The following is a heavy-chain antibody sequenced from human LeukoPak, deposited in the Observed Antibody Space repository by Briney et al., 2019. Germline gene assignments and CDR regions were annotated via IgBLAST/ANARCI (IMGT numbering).Heavy chain of an antibody. Sequence: ASVKVSCKASGYTFTNYGISWVRQAPGQGLEWMGWISGYNGDRNYAQKFQDRLTIITDTSTTTAYMELRSLRSDDTAVYYCVRDPSNSSGRYAYFDYWGQGALVTVSS. CDR3: VRDPSNSSGRYAYFDY. J-gene: IGHJ4*02. V-gene: IGHV1-18*01. D-gene: IGHD3-22*01. CDR2: ISGYNGDR. CDR1: GYTFTNYG.